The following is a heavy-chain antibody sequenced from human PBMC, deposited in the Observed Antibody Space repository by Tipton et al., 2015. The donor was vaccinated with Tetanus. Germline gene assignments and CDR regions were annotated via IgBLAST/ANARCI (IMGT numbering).Heavy chain of an antibody. V-gene: IGHV3-23*01. CDR1: GFTFSSYA. J-gene: IGHJ4*02. CDR3: AKNLWFGELLSIFDY. CDR2: ISGSDGST. Sequence: SLRLSCAASGFTFSSYAMSWIRQAPGKGLEWVSAISGSDGSTYYADSVKGRFTISRDNSKNTLYLQMNSLSAEDTAVYYCAKNLWFGELLSIFDYWGQGTLVTVSS. D-gene: IGHD3-10*01.